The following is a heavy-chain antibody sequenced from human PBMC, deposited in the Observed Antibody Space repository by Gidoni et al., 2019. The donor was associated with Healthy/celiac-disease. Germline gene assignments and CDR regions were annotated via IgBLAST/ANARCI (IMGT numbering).Heavy chain of an antibody. J-gene: IGHJ4*02. V-gene: IGHV3-23*01. Sequence: EVQLLESGGGLVQPGGSLRLYWAASGFTFRSYAMSWVRQAPGKGLEWVSAISGSGDSTYYADSVKGRFTISRDNSKNTLYLQMNSLRAEDTAVYYCAKLGSSGGLDYWGQGTLVTVSS. CDR2: ISGSGDST. D-gene: IGHD2-15*01. CDR1: GFTFRSYA. CDR3: AKLGSSGGLDY.